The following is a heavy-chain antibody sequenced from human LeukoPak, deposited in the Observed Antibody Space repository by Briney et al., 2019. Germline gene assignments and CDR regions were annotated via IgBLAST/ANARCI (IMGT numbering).Heavy chain of an antibody. CDR1: GFTFGSYS. CDR3: ARVRTAWYEGTFDY. J-gene: IGHJ4*02. CDR2: ISYDGSNK. V-gene: IGHV3-30*03. D-gene: IGHD6-13*01. Sequence: ETGGSLRLSCAASGFTFGSYSMNWVRQAPGKGLEWVAVISYDGSNKYYADSVKGRFTISRDNSKNTLSLQMNSLRAEDTAVYYCARVRTAWYEGTFDYWGQGTLVTVSS.